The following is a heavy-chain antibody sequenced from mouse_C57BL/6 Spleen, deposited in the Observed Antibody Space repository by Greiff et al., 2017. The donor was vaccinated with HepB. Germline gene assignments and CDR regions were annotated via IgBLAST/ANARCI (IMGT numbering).Heavy chain of an antibody. V-gene: IGHV1-50*01. J-gene: IGHJ2*01. D-gene: IGHD4-1*01. Sequence: VQLQQPGAELVKPGASVKLSCKASGYTFTSYWMQWVKQRPGQGLEWIGEIDPSDSYTNYNQKFKGKATLTVDTSSSTAYMQLSSLTSEDSAVYYCARSLGRRYFDYWGQGTTLTVSS. CDR1: GYTFTSYW. CDR2: IDPSDSYT. CDR3: ARSLGRRYFDY.